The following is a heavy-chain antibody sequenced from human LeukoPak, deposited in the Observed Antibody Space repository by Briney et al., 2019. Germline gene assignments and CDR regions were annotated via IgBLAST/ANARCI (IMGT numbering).Heavy chain of an antibody. CDR1: GFAFSSYD. Sequence: PGGSLRLSCAASGFAFSSYDMSWVRQAPGKGLEWVSAISGSGDRTFYRDSVKGRFTISRDNSKNTLCLQMNSLRAEDTAVYYCAKQGYGDYVRNDYWGQGTLVTVSS. J-gene: IGHJ4*02. D-gene: IGHD4-17*01. V-gene: IGHV3-23*01. CDR3: AKQGYGDYVRNDY. CDR2: ISGSGDRT.